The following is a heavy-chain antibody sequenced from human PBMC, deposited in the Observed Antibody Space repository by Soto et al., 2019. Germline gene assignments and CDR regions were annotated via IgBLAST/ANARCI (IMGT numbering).Heavy chain of an antibody. Sequence: GGSLRLSCAASGFTVSSNYMSWVRQAPGKGLEWVSVIYSGGSTYYADSVKGRFTISRHNSKNTLYLQMNSLRAEDTAVYYCARDRAGSGGRRLYAFDIWGQGTMVTVSS. V-gene: IGHV3-53*04. CDR2: IYSGGST. CDR1: GFTVSSNY. J-gene: IGHJ3*02. D-gene: IGHD2-15*01. CDR3: ARDRAGSGGRRLYAFDI.